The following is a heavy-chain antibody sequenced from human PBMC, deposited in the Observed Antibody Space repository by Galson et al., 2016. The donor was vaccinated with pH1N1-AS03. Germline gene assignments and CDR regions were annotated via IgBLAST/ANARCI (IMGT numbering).Heavy chain of an antibody. CDR1: GCTFSSYA. J-gene: IGHJ3*02. Sequence: SVKVSCKASGCTFSSYAISWVRQAPGQGLEWMGGIIAMFGTANYAQKVQGRVTITADKSTSTAYMELSSLRSEDTAVYYCARDADYDFGSGHDAFDIWGQGTMVTVSS. CDR2: IIAMFGTA. V-gene: IGHV1-69*06. D-gene: IGHD3-3*01. CDR3: ARDADYDFGSGHDAFDI.